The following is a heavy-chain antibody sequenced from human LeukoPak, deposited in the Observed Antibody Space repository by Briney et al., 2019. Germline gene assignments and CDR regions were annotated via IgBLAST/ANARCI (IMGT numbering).Heavy chain of an antibody. D-gene: IGHD6-6*01. Sequence: GASVKVSCKASGYSFTSYYMHWVRQAPGQGLEWMGWINPNSGGTNYAQKFQGRVTMTRDTSISTAYMELSRLRSDDTAVYYCARSSSSRLNCFDYWGQGTLVTVSS. J-gene: IGHJ4*02. V-gene: IGHV1-2*02. CDR1: GYSFTSYY. CDR2: INPNSGGT. CDR3: ARSSSSRLNCFDY.